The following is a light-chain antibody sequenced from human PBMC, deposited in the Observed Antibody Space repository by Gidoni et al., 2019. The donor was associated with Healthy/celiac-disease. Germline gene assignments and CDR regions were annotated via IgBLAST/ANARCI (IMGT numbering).Light chain of an antibody. Sequence: SYVLTQPPSVSVAPGKTARITCRGTNIGSKSVHWYQQMPGQAPGLVIYYDSDRPSGIPERFSGSNSGNTAPLTISRVEAGDEADYYCQVWDSSSDHPRVVFGGGTKLTVL. V-gene: IGLV3-21*04. CDR1: NIGSKS. CDR2: YDS. J-gene: IGLJ2*01. CDR3: QVWDSSSDHPRVV.